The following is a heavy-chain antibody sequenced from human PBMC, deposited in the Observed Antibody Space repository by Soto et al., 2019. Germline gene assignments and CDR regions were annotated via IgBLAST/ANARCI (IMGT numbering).Heavy chain of an antibody. Sequence: SETLSLTCTVSGGSISSGGYYWSWIRQHPGKGLEWIGYIYHSGSTNYNPSLKSRVTISVDKSKNQFSLKLSSVTAADTAVYYCARDLKYSSSSYYYYYGMDVWGQGTTVTVSS. V-gene: IGHV4-31*03. D-gene: IGHD6-6*01. CDR1: GGSISSGGYY. J-gene: IGHJ6*02. CDR3: ARDLKYSSSSYYYYYGMDV. CDR2: IYHSGST.